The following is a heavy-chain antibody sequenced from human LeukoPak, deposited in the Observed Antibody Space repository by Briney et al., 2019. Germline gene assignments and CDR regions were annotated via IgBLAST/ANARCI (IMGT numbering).Heavy chain of an antibody. CDR3: ARSKSYGDPYAFDI. CDR2: IYYSGSS. J-gene: IGHJ3*02. D-gene: IGHD4-17*01. CDR1: GGSISSYY. Sequence: PSETLSLTCTVSGGSISSYYWSWIRQPPGKGLEWIGYIYYSGSSNYNPSLKSRVTISVDTSKNQFSLKLSSVTAADTAVYYCARSKSYGDPYAFDIWGQGTVVTVSS. V-gene: IGHV4-59*08.